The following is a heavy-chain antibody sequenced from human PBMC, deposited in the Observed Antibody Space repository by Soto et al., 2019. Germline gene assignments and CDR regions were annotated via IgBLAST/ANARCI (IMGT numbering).Heavy chain of an antibody. V-gene: IGHV5-51*01. CDR3: ARKDKSGSFNWLDP. Sequence: GESLKLSCRTSGYRFTSYWIAWVRQMPGKGLEWMGIISPSDSDTRYSPSFQGQVTISADRSTSTVFLQWASLKASDTAVYFCARKDKSGSFNWLDPWCQGTLVSV. D-gene: IGHD3-22*01. CDR1: GYRFTSYW. CDR2: ISPSDSDT. J-gene: IGHJ5*02.